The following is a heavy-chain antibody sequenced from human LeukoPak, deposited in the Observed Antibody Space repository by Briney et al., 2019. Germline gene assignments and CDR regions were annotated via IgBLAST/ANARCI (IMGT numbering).Heavy chain of an antibody. CDR2: ISYDGRNK. CDR1: GFTFSSYG. D-gene: IGHD2-2*01. J-gene: IGHJ6*03. V-gene: IGHV3-30*03. Sequence: GGSLRLSCTASGFTFSSYGIHWVRQAPGKGLERVAVISYDGRNKNYTDSVKGRFTLSRDNSKNTLYLQMNSLRAEDTALYYCARDGSTSLWVRGYYYYMDVWGKGTTVTVSS. CDR3: ARDGSTSLWVRGYYYYMDV.